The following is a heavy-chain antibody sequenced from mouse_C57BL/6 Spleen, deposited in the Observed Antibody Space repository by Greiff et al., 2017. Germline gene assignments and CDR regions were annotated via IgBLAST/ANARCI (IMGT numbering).Heavy chain of an antibody. CDR2: ISYDGSN. CDR3: ASLDQEYVDV. V-gene: IGHV3-6*01. CDR1: GYSITSGYY. Sequence: VQLKESGPGLVKPSPSLSLSCSVSGYSITSGYYWYWIRQFPGNKLEWMGFISYDGSNNYNQTLKNRNSITSDTSKNQLFLKLNSVTSEDTATYYCASLDQEYVDVWGTGTTVTVSS. J-gene: IGHJ1*03.